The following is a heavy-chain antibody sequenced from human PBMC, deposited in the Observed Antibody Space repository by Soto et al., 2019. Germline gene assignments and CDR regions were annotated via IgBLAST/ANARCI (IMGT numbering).Heavy chain of an antibody. CDR1: GGSFSGYY. Sequence: QVQLQQWGAGLLKPSETLSLTCAVYGGSFSGYYWSWIRQPPGKGLEWIGEINHSGSPNYNASLKSRVTISVDTSKNQFSLKLSSVAAADTAVYYCALYQGDGSGSYYPGSWNWFDPWGQGTLVTVSS. J-gene: IGHJ5*02. D-gene: IGHD3-10*01. V-gene: IGHV4-34*01. CDR2: INHSGSP. CDR3: ALYQGDGSGSYYPGSWNWFDP.